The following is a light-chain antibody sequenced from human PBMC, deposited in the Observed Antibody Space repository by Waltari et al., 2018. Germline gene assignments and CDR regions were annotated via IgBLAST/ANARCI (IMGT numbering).Light chain of an antibody. CDR3: QQYYTSPPT. CDR1: PSILDSPKWRNH. Sequence: DIVMTQSPDSLAVSLGERATIHCKSSPSILDSPKWRNHLAWYHQRPGQSPRLIMHWASTRESGVPDRFRGSGSGTDFTLTISSLQSEDVAVYYCQQYYTSPPTFSQGTRLDIK. J-gene: IGKJ5*01. V-gene: IGKV4-1*01. CDR2: WAS.